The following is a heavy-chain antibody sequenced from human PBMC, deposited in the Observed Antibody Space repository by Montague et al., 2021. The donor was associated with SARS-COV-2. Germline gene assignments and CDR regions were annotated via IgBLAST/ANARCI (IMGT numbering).Heavy chain of an antibody. Sequence: SETLSLTCSVSGGSMSSYHWVWILQPPGKGLLWFGYVSYRGSTNYNLSLTSRVTISLDTSKNRFSLRVTSVTAADTAVYYCARDVRYYYDQWGQGILVTVSS. CDR1: GGSMSSYH. D-gene: IGHD3-16*01. CDR2: VSYRGST. J-gene: IGHJ4*02. CDR3: ARDVRYYYDQ. V-gene: IGHV4-59*01.